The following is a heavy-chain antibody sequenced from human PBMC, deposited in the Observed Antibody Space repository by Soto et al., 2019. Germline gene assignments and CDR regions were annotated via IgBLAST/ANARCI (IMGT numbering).Heavy chain of an antibody. D-gene: IGHD1-1*01. CDR3: ARLPGITTFRRNY. CDR2: IYYSGNT. J-gene: IGHJ4*02. CDR1: GGSISSPSYY. Sequence: SETLSLTCSVSGGSISSPSYYWGWIRQPPGKGLEWIGSIYYSGNTYYNPSLKSRVTIFVDTSRNQFSLKVNSVTAADTAVYFGARLPGITTFRRNYWGQGTLVTVSS. V-gene: IGHV4-39*01.